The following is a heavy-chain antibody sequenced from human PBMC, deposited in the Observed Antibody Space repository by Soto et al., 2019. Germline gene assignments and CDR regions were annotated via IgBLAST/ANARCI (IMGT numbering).Heavy chain of an antibody. CDR2: INHRGST. V-gene: IGHV4-34*01. Sequence: QVQLQQWGAGLLKPSETLSLTCAVYGGSFSGYYWSWIRQPPGKGLEWIGEINHRGSTNYNPSLKSLVTLSVDTSKNQFSLKLSSVTAADTAVYYCARVTGRYYYGMDVWGQGTTVTVSS. CDR1: GGSFSGYY. CDR3: ARVTGRYYYGMDV. J-gene: IGHJ6*02.